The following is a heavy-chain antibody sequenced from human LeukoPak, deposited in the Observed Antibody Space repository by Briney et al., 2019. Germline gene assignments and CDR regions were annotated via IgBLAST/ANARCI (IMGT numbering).Heavy chain of an antibody. CDR2: IYHSGST. Sequence: SETLSLTCAVSGGSISSGGYSWSWIRQPPGKGLEWIGYIYHSGSTYYSPSLKSRVTISVDRSKNQFSLKLSSVTAADTAVYFWCRGGGSWYFDLWGRGTLVTVSS. V-gene: IGHV4-30-2*01. CDR3: CRGGGSWYFDL. D-gene: IGHD3-16*01. CDR1: GGSISSGGYS. J-gene: IGHJ2*01.